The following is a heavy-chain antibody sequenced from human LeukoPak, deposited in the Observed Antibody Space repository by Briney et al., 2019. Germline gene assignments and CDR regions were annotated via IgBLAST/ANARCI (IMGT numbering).Heavy chain of an antibody. V-gene: IGHV3-23*01. Sequence: PGGSLRLSCAASGFTFSSYAMSWVRQAPGKGLEWVSAISGSGGSTSYADSVKGRVTISRDNSKNTLYLQMNSLRAEDTAVYYCARGVGDNYDSSGYPDYWGQGTLVTVSS. CDR3: ARGVGDNYDSSGYPDY. J-gene: IGHJ4*02. D-gene: IGHD3-22*01. CDR2: ISGSGGST. CDR1: GFTFSSYA.